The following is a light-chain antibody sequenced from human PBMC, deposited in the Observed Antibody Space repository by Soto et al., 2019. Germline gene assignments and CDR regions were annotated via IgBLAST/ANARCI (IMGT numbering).Light chain of an antibody. Sequence: EIVITQSPATLSVSPGEGATLSCRASQGIGSTLAWYQQKPGQTPRLLIYGASTRATGVPARFSGSGSRTDFTLTINSLQSEDFAVYYGKHYDNGQRTFGGGTK. CDR1: QGIGST. J-gene: IGKJ4*01. CDR3: KHYDNGQRT. V-gene: IGKV3-15*01. CDR2: GAS.